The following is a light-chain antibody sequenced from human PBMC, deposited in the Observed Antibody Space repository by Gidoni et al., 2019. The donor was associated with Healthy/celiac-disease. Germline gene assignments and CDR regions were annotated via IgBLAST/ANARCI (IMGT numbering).Light chain of an antibody. CDR2: GAS. CDR3: QQYNNWPLT. J-gene: IGKJ4*01. CDR1: QSVSSN. Sequence: EIAMTHSPATLSGSPGETATLSCRASQSVSSNLAWYQQKPGQAPRLLIYGASTRAPGIPARFSGSGSGTEFTLTISSLQSEDFAVYYCQQYNNWPLTFGGXTKVEIK. V-gene: IGKV3-15*01.